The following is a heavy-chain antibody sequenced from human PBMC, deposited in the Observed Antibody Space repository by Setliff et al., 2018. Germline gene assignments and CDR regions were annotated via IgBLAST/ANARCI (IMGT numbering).Heavy chain of an antibody. CDR1: DDSISSRHYY. CDR2: IYTSWST. Sequence: SETLSLTCTVSDDSISSRHYYWSWIRQPAGKGLEWLGQIYTSWSTNYNPSLKGRATLSIDASKRQFSLKLTSVTAADTALYYCARQTPVSLYDNMVGFDPWGQGALVTVSS. D-gene: IGHD3-22*01. V-gene: IGHV4-61*09. J-gene: IGHJ5*02. CDR3: ARQTPVSLYDNMVGFDP.